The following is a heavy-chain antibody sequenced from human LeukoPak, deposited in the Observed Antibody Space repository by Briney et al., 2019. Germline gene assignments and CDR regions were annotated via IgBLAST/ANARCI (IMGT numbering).Heavy chain of an antibody. V-gene: IGHV1-69*05. CDR3: AGGYSYGEYFQH. Sequence: SVKVSCKASGGTFSSYAISWVRQAPGQGLEWMGRIIPIFGTANYAQKFQGRVTITTDESTSTAYMELSSLRSEDTAVYYCAGGYSYGEYFQHRGQGTLVTVSS. CDR1: GGTFSSYA. D-gene: IGHD5-18*01. CDR2: IIPIFGTA. J-gene: IGHJ1*01.